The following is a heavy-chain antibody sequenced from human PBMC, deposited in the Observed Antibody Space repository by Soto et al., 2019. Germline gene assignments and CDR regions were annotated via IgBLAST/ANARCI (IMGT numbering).Heavy chain of an antibody. J-gene: IGHJ4*02. V-gene: IGHV3-23*01. Sequence: EVQLLESGGGLVQPGGSLRLSCAASGFTFSSYAMSWVRQAPGKGLEWVSSLSGSGGSTYYADSVKGRFTISRDNSKDTLYLQMNTLRAEDTAVYYCAKETEAVLGSSKYSYWGQGTLGTVSS. CDR1: GFTFSSYA. CDR3: AKETEAVLGSSKYSY. D-gene: IGHD2-8*02. CDR2: LSGSGGST.